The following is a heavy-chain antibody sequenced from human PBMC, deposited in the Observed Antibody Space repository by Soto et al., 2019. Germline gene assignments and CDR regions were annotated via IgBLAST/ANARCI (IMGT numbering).Heavy chain of an antibody. CDR2: IYYSGST. V-gene: IGHV4-31*03. CDR3: ARDYGDFPDAFDI. Sequence: QVQLQESGPGLVKPSQTLSLTCTVSGGSISSGGYYWSWIRQHPGKGLEWIGYIYYSGSTYYNPSLQSRVTISVDTSKNQFSLKLSSVTAADTAVYYCARDYGDFPDAFDIWGQGTMVTVSS. J-gene: IGHJ3*02. D-gene: IGHD4-17*01. CDR1: GGSISSGGYY.